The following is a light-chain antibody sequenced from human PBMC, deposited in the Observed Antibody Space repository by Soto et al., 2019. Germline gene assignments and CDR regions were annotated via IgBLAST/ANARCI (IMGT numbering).Light chain of an antibody. Sequence: QSVLTQPPSASGSPGQSVTISCIGTSSDVGGYNYVSWYQPYPGKAPKLMIDEVSKRPSGVPDRFSGFKSGNTASLTVAGLQPEDEADYYCTSYAGSDNFCVFGTGTKVTVL. CDR1: SSDVGGYNY. CDR3: TSYAGSDNFCV. J-gene: IGLJ1*01. CDR2: EVS. V-gene: IGLV2-8*01.